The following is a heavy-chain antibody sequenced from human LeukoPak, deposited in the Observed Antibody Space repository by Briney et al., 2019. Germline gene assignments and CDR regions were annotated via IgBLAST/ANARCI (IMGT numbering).Heavy chain of an antibody. CDR2: FDPEDGET. V-gene: IGHV1-24*01. J-gene: IGHJ4*02. D-gene: IGHD3-22*01. Sequence: GASVKVSCKVSGYTLTELSMHWVRQAPGKGLEWMGGFDPEDGETIYAQKFQGRVTMTEDTSTDTAYMELSSLRSKDTAVYYCATRDSSGYYFVTYWGQGTLVTVSS. CDR1: GYTLTELS. CDR3: ATRDSSGYYFVTY.